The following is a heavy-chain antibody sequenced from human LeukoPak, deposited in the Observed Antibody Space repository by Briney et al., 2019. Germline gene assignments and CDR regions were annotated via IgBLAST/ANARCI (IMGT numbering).Heavy chain of an antibody. CDR3: ARGNILSGYCFDF. Sequence: SETLSLTCAVYGGSISGYYWSWIRQPPGKGLEWVGEIHYTGGTSYNPSLKSRATISIDTSKNQLSLKLSSVTAADTAVYYCARGNILSGYCFDFWGREPWSPSPQ. CDR2: IHYTGGT. CDR1: GGSISGYY. J-gene: IGHJ4*02. D-gene: IGHD3-9*01. V-gene: IGHV4-34*01.